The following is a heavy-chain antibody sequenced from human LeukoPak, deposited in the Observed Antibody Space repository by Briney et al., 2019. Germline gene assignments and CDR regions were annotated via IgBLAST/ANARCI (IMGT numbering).Heavy chain of an antibody. J-gene: IGHJ4*02. CDR2: IKQDGSEK. CDR1: GFTLSSYW. V-gene: IGHV3-7*01. D-gene: IGHD3-16*01. Sequence: PGGSLRLSCAASGFTLSSYWMSWVRQAPGKGLEWVANIKQDGSEKYYVDSVKGRFTISRDNAKNSLYLQMNSLRAEDTAVYYCARDVGDYPLDYWGQGTLVTVSS. CDR3: ARDVGDYPLDY.